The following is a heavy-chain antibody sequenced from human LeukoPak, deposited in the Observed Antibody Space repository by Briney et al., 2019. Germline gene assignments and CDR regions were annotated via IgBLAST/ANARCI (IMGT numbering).Heavy chain of an antibody. Sequence: SVKVSCKASGGTFSSYAISWVRQAPGQGLEWMGGIIPIFGTANYAQKFQGRVTMTRNTSISTAYMELSSLRSEDTAVYYCARTGIVGATTLYYGMDVWGQGTTVTVSS. V-gene: IGHV1-69*05. CDR1: GGTFSSYA. J-gene: IGHJ6*02. CDR2: IIPIFGTA. CDR3: ARTGIVGATTLYYGMDV. D-gene: IGHD1-26*01.